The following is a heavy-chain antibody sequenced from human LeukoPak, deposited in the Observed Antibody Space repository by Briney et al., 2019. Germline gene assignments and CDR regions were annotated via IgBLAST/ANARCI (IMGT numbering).Heavy chain of an antibody. Sequence: GGSLRLSCAASGFSFSTYAMSWVRQAPGKGLEWVSIISGSGGSTYYPDSVKGRFTSSRDNSKNTLYLQMNSLRVEDTAVYYCVTRYNNCPHWGQGTLVTVSS. V-gene: IGHV3-23*01. D-gene: IGHD1-1*01. CDR1: GFSFSTYA. CDR3: VTRYNNCPH. CDR2: ISGSGGST. J-gene: IGHJ1*01.